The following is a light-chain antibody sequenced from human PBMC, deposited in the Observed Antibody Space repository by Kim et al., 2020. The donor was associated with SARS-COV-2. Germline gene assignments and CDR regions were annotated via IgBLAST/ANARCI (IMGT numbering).Light chain of an antibody. Sequence: GQKVTISCSGSTSNIGSNLVSWYQHLPRTAPKLLIYDNDKRPSEIPDRFSGSKSGTSASLGITGLQTGDEADYYCASWDNSLRGVVFGGGTKLTVL. CDR2: DND. CDR3: ASWDNSLRGVV. CDR1: TSNIGSNL. V-gene: IGLV1-51*01. J-gene: IGLJ3*02.